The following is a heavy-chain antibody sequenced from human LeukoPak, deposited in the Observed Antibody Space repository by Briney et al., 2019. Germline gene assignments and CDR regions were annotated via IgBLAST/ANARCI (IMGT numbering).Heavy chain of an antibody. CDR2: IYYSGST. Sequence: SETLSLTCAVSGYSISRGYYWSWIRQPPGKGLEWIGYIYYSGSTNYNPSLKSRVTISVDTSKNQFSLKLSSVTAADTAVYYCALGDYGGNDYFDYWGQGTLVTVSS. D-gene: IGHD3-16*01. CDR3: ALGDYGGNDYFDY. V-gene: IGHV4-59*01. J-gene: IGHJ4*02. CDR1: GYSISRGYY.